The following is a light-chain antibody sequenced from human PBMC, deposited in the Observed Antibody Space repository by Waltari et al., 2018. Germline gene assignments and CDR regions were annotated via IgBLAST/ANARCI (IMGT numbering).Light chain of an antibody. CDR3: HHYYSTPQT. CDR1: QSLLFNSDSKSY. V-gene: IGKV4-1*01. J-gene: IGKJ1*01. CDR2: WAS. Sequence: DIVLTQSPEFMAVSLGERATLNCKSSQSLLFNSDSKSYLAWYQQRREQPPRLLIDWASPRESAVPSRVNGSGSGTDFSLTFGRLQAEDAAVYYCHHYYSTPQTFGQGTKVEVK.